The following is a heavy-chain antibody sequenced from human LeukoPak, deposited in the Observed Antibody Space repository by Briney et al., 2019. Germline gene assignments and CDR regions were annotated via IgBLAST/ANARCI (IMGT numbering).Heavy chain of an antibody. D-gene: IGHD3-22*01. J-gene: IGHJ4*02. V-gene: IGHV3-53*04. CDR3: ARVLGYDSSGYYRGYFDY. CDR1: GFTVSSNY. Sequence: GGSLRLSCAVSGFTVSSNYMSWVRQAPGKGLEWFSVIYSAGTTYYADSVKGRFTISRQTPENTLFLQMNSLRPEDTAVYYCARVLGYDSSGYYRGYFDYWGQGTLVTVSS. CDR2: IYSAGTT.